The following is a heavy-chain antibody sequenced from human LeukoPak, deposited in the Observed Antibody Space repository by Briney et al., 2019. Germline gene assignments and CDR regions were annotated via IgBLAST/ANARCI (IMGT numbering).Heavy chain of an antibody. CDR2: ISWNGGSV. CDR3: ARGPPRNGAFDI. V-gene: IGHV3-9*01. J-gene: IGHJ3*02. D-gene: IGHD2-8*01. CDR1: GFTFDDYV. Sequence: QPGRSLRLSCAASGFTFDDYVMHWVRQAPGKGLEWVSGISWNGGSVGYADSVKGRFTISRDNAKNSLYLQMNSLRAEDTALYYCARGPPRNGAFDIWGQGTMVTVSS.